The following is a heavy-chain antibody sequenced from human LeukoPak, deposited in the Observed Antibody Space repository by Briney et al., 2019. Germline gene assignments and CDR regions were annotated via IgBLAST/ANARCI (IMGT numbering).Heavy chain of an antibody. Sequence: GGSLRLSCAASRFTFSSYSMNWVRQAPGKGLELASYISSSSSTIYYADSVKGRFTISRDNAKNSLYLQMNSLRAEDTAVYYCARDFGDYSYYYYMDVWGKGTTVTVSS. J-gene: IGHJ6*03. V-gene: IGHV3-48*01. CDR3: ARDFGDYSYYYYMDV. D-gene: IGHD4-17*01. CDR1: RFTFSSYS. CDR2: ISSSSSTI.